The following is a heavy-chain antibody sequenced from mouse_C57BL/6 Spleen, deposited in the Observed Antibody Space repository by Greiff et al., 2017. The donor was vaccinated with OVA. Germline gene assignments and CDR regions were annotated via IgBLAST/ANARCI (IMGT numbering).Heavy chain of an antibody. V-gene: IGHV1-61*01. J-gene: IGHJ3*01. D-gene: IGHD2-5*01. CDR1: GYTFTSYW. Sequence: VKLQQPGAELVRPGSSVKLSCKASGYTFTSYWMDWVKQRPGQGLEWIGNIYPSDSETHYNQKFKDKATLTVDKSSSTAYMQLSSLTSEDSAVYYCARLNSNSLAYWGQGTLVTVSA. CDR3: ARLNSNSLAY. CDR2: IYPSDSET.